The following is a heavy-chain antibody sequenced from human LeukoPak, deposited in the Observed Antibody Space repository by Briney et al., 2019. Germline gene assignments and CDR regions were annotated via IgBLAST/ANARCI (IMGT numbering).Heavy chain of an antibody. J-gene: IGHJ4*02. Sequence: GGSLRLSCAASGFTFSSYWMSWVRQAPGKGLEWVANIKQDGSEKYYVDSVKGRFTISRDNAKNSLYLQMNSLRAEDTAVYYCAKDRLLTIPYFDYWGQGTLVTVSS. CDR1: GFTFSSYW. D-gene: IGHD3-3*01. CDR2: IKQDGSEK. CDR3: AKDRLLTIPYFDY. V-gene: IGHV3-7*03.